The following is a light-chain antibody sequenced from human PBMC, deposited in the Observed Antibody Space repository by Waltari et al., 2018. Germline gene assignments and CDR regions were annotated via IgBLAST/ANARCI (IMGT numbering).Light chain of an antibody. CDR1: QSVSRS. Sequence: ELVLTQSPGTLSLSPGERANLSCRASQSVSRSLAWYQQKRGQAPRLLIYGASSRDTGIPHRFSGSGSGTDFSLTIARLEPDDFAVYYCQNYVTSLETFGQGTKVEIK. V-gene: IGKV3-20*01. J-gene: IGKJ1*01. CDR2: GAS. CDR3: QNYVTSLET.